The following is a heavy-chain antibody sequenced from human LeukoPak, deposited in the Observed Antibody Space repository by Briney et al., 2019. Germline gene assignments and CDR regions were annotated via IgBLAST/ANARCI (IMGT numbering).Heavy chain of an antibody. V-gene: IGHV3-23*01. CDR2: TSGSGDDT. Sequence: GGSLRLSCVASGFTFSSYGMSWVRQAPGKGLEWVSSTSGSGDDTYYADSVKGRFTLSRDNSKNTLCLQMNSLRADDTAVYYCAKKRSSGGATQFDYWGQGTLVTVSS. CDR3: AKKRSSGGATQFDY. J-gene: IGHJ4*02. D-gene: IGHD2-15*01. CDR1: GFTFSSYG.